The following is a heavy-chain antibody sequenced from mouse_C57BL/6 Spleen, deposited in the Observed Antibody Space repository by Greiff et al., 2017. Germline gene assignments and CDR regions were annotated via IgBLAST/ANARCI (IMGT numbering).Heavy chain of an antibody. CDR2: ISYDGSN. Sequence: EVHLVESGPGLVKPSQSLSLTCSVTGYSITSGYYWNWIRQFPGNKLEWMGYISYDGSNNYNPSLKNRISITRDTSKNQFFLKLNSVTTEDTATYYCARRGYGSSFDYWGQGTTLTVSS. V-gene: IGHV3-6*01. CDR1: GYSITSGYY. CDR3: ARRGYGSSFDY. D-gene: IGHD1-1*01. J-gene: IGHJ2*01.